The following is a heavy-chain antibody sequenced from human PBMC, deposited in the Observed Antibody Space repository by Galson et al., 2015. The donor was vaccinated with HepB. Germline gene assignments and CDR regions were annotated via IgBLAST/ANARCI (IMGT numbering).Heavy chain of an antibody. D-gene: IGHD3-22*01. CDR3: AKDLGGYSGFDY. CDR2: IRGSGGST. J-gene: IGHJ4*02. CDR1: GFTFSNYA. Sequence: SLRLSCAASGFTFSNYAMSWARQAPGKGLEWVSTIRGSGGSTYYADSVKGRFTISRDNSKNTLYLQMNSLRAEDTAVYYCAKDLGGYSGFDYWGQGTLVTVSS. V-gene: IGHV3-23*01.